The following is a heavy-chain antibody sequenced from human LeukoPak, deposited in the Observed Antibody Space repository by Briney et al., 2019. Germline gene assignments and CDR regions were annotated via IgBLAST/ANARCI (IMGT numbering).Heavy chain of an antibody. V-gene: IGHV1-46*01. D-gene: IGHD3-22*01. CDR1: GYTFTSYY. J-gene: IGHJ3*02. CDR3: ARGLMIVVVIYGAFDI. CDR2: INPSGGST. Sequence: ASVKVSCKASGYTFTSYYMHWVRQAPGQGLEWMGIINPSGGSTSYAQKFQGTVTMTRDTSTSTVYMELSSLRSEDTAVYYCARGLMIVVVIYGAFDIWGQGTMVTVSS.